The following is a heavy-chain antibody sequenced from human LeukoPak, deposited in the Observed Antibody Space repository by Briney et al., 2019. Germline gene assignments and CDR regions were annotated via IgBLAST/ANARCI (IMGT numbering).Heavy chain of an antibody. CDR2: ISSSGSTI. Sequence: GGSLRLSCAASGFTLSSYSMNWVRQAPGKGLEWVSYISSSGSTIYYADSVKGRFTISRDNAKNSLYLQMNSLRAEDTAVYYCASATVHDAFDIWGQGTMVTVSS. CDR3: ASATVHDAFDI. J-gene: IGHJ3*02. CDR1: GFTLSSYS. V-gene: IGHV3-48*04. D-gene: IGHD4-17*01.